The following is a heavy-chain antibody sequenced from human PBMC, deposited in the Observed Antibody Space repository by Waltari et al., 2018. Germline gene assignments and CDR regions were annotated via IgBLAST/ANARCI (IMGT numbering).Heavy chain of an antibody. CDR1: GYSLSELS. J-gene: IGHJ4*02. Sequence: QVHLVQSGPEVKKPGASVKVSCKVSGYSLSELSMHWVRQAPGKGLEWMGGFDPEEDDTSYARKFQGRVTMTEDTSTDTGYMELSSLRSEDTAMYYCVTDLESFDASNWGQGTLVTVSS. V-gene: IGHV1-24*01. CDR2: FDPEEDDT. CDR3: VTDLESFDASN.